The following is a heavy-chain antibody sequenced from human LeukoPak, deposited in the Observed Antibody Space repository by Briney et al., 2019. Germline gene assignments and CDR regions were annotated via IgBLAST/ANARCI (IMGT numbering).Heavy chain of an antibody. D-gene: IGHD3-16*01. Sequence: GGSLRLSCAASGFTFEHYAIHWVRQAPGKGLEWVSGISWNSGHIGYADSVKGRFTISRANAKNSLYLQMNSLRAEDTALYYCAKEGGWGQGTTVTVSS. V-gene: IGHV3-9*01. J-gene: IGHJ6*02. CDR1: GFTFEHYA. CDR2: ISWNSGHI. CDR3: AKEGG.